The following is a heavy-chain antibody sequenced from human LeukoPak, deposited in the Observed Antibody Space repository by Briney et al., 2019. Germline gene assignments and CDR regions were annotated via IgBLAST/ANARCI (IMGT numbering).Heavy chain of an antibody. Sequence: SETLSLTCAVYGGSFSGYYWSWIRQPPGKGLEWIGSIYHSGSTYYNPSLKSRVTISVDTSKNQFSLKLSSVTAADTAVYYCARGVYSSGWPTYFDYWGQGTLVTVSS. CDR2: IYHSGST. J-gene: IGHJ4*02. CDR3: ARGVYSSGWPTYFDY. CDR1: GGSFSGYY. V-gene: IGHV4-34*01. D-gene: IGHD6-19*01.